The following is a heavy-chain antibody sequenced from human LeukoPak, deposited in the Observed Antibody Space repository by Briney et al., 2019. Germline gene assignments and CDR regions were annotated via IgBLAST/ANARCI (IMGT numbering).Heavy chain of an antibody. CDR1: GFTVSSNY. J-gene: IGHJ4*02. D-gene: IGHD5-12*01. CDR3: ARGYSGYDPPDY. Sequence: GSLRLSCAASGFTVSSNYMSWVRPAPGKGLEWVSVIYSGGSTYYADSVKGRFTISRDNSKNTLYLQMNSLRAEDTAVYYCARGYSGYDPPDYWGQGTLVTVSS. CDR2: IYSGGST. V-gene: IGHV3-53*01.